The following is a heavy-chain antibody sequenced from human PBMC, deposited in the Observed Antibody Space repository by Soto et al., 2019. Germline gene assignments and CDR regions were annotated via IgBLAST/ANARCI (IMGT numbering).Heavy chain of an antibody. V-gene: IGHV1-8*01. CDR2: MNPNTGNT. CDR1: GYTFTSYD. Sequence: GASVKVSCTASGYTFTSYDTNWVRQATGQGLEWMGWMNPNTGNTGYAQKFQGRVTMTRNTSISTAYMELSSLRSEDTAVYYCAREITGKFPNWGQGTLVTVSS. D-gene: IGHD1-20*01. CDR3: AREITGKFPN. J-gene: IGHJ4*02.